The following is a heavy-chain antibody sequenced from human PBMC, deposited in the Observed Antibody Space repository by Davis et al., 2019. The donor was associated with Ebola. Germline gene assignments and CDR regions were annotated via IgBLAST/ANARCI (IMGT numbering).Heavy chain of an antibody. J-gene: IGHJ4*02. D-gene: IGHD1-26*01. Sequence: GESLKISCAASGFTFSNYGMHWVRQAPGKGLEWVAVISHDGNNKYYEDSVKGRFTISRDNSKNTLYLQMNSLRAEDTAIYYCATIDGIVGATIDYWGQGTLVTVSS. CDR2: ISHDGNNK. CDR1: GFTFSNYG. V-gene: IGHV3-30*03. CDR3: ATIDGIVGATIDY.